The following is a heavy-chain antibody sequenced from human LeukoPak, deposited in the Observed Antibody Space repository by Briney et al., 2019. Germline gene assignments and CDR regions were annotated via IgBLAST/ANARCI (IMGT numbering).Heavy chain of an antibody. CDR3: ARDSSRRFDY. Sequence: SETLSLTCTVSGGSIDSYYWSWIRQPPGKRLEWIGYIYYSGSTYYNPSLKSRVTISVDTSKNQFSLKLSSVTAADTAVYYCARDSSRRFDYWGQGTLVTVSS. CDR2: IYYSGST. D-gene: IGHD6-6*01. CDR1: GGSIDSYY. J-gene: IGHJ4*02. V-gene: IGHV4-59*12.